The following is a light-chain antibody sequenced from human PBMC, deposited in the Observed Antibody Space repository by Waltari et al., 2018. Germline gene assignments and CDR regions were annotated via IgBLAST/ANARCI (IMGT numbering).Light chain of an antibody. J-gene: IGLJ2*01. CDR3: SSYAGSNTGL. V-gene: IGLV2-11*01. CDR1: SSDIGGYNY. CDR2: EVS. Sequence: QAALTQPRSVSGSPGQSVTIPCTGTSSDIGGYNYVSWYQQHPGTAPKLMIYEVSKRPAGVSDCFSGSKSGNTASLTISGLQAEDEADYYCSSYAGSNTGLFGGGTRLTVL.